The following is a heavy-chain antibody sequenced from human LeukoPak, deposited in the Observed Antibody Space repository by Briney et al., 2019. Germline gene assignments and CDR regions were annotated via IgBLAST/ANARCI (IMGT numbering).Heavy chain of an antibody. CDR3: ARDRPDYYDSSAYLRGLYSAFGY. D-gene: IGHD3-22*01. CDR1: GYTFTSYG. J-gene: IGHJ4*02. CDR2: ISAYNGNT. Sequence: ASVKVSCKASGYTFTSYGISWVRQAPGQGLEWMGWISAYNGNTKYAQKLQGRVTMTTVTSTSTAYMELRSLRSDDTAVYYCARDRPDYYDSSAYLRGLYSAFGYWGQGTLVTVSS. V-gene: IGHV1-18*01.